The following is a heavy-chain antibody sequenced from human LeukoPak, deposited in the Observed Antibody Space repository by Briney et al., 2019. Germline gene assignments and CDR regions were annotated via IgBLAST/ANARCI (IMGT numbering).Heavy chain of an antibody. V-gene: IGHV1-46*01. CDR1: GYTFTSYY. D-gene: IGHD1-26*01. J-gene: IGHJ5*02. CDR3: ARVSGSYYHGSGNLGNWFDP. Sequence: ASVKVSCKASGYTFTSYYMHWVRQAPGQGLEWMGIINPSGGSTSYAQKFQGRVTMTRDTSTSTVYMELSSLRSEDTAVYYCARVSGSYYHGSGNLGNWFDPWGQGTLVTVSS. CDR2: INPSGGST.